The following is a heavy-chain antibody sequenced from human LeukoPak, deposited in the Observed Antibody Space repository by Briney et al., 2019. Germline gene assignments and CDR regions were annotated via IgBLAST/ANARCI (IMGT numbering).Heavy chain of an antibody. CDR3: AKAAAAGYFDY. Sequence: GRSLRLSCAAPGFTFSSYSMNWVRQAPGKGLEWVSSISSSSSYIYYADSAKGRFTISRDNAKNSLYLQMNSLRVEDTAVYYCAKAAAAGYFDYWGQGTLVTVSP. J-gene: IGHJ4*02. V-gene: IGHV3-21*01. CDR2: ISSSSSYI. D-gene: IGHD6-13*01. CDR1: GFTFSSYS.